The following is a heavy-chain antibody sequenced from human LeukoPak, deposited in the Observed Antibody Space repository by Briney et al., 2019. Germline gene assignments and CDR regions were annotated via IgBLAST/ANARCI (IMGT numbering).Heavy chain of an antibody. CDR2: LYSGSDT. CDR1: GFTVSTNY. D-gene: IGHD2-21*02. Sequence: GGSLRLSCAASGFTVSTNYMNWVRQAPGKGLEWVSTLYSGSDTYYADSVKGRFTISRDSSKNILSLQMNSLRAEDTAVYYCAKEETAYCGGDCYRSAFDIWGQGTMVTVSS. J-gene: IGHJ3*02. CDR3: AKEETAYCGGDCYRSAFDI. V-gene: IGHV3-53*01.